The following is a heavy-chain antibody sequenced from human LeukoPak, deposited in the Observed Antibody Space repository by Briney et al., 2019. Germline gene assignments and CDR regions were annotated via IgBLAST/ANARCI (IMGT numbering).Heavy chain of an antibody. J-gene: IGHJ4*02. CDR1: GYTFTSYY. V-gene: IGHV7-4-1*02. CDR3: ARVLLLRGAIAVAASSLGY. Sequence: ASVKVSCKASGYTFTSYYMHWVRQAPGQGLEWMGWINTNTGNPTYAQGFTGRFVFSLDTSVSTAYLQISSLKAEDTAVYYCARVLLLRGAIAVAASSLGYWGQGTLVTVSS. D-gene: IGHD6-19*01. CDR2: INTNTGNP.